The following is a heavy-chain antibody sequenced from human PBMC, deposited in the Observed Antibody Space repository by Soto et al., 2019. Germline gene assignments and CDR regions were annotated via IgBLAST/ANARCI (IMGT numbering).Heavy chain of an antibody. CDR3: AKPTRPGYSTDY. J-gene: IGHJ4*02. Sequence: AGGSLRLSCAASGFTFSSHAMGWLRQAPGKGLEWVSAISGSGGSTYYADSVKGRFTISRDNSKNTLYLQMNSLRAEDTAVYYCAKPTRPGYSTDYWGQGTLVTVSS. CDR1: GFTFSSHA. V-gene: IGHV3-23*01. D-gene: IGHD6-13*01. CDR2: ISGSGGST.